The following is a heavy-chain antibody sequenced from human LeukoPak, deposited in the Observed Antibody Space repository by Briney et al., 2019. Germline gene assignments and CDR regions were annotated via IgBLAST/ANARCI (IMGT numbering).Heavy chain of an antibody. J-gene: IGHJ5*02. CDR2: INPNSGVT. V-gene: IGHV1-2*02. D-gene: IGHD2/OR15-2a*01. CDR3: ARVQIGIYEVDP. CDR1: GYTFTGYY. Sequence: ASVKVSCKASGYTFTGYYMHWVRQTPGQGLECMGWINPNSGVTNYAQKFQGRVTMTRDTSISTAYMELSRLRSDDTAVYYCARVQIGIYEVDPGGKGTLVTVSS.